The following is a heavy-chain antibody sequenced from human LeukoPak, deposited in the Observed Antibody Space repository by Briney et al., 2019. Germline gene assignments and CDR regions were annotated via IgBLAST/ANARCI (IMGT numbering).Heavy chain of an antibody. J-gene: IGHJ4*02. CDR2: IYYSGST. CDR3: ARIQRLSSYYLHYYFDY. Sequence: KPSETLSLTCTVSGGSISSSSYYWGWIRQPPGKGLEWIGSIYYSGSTYYNPSLKSRVTISVDTSKNQFSLKLSSVTAVDTAVYYCARIQRLSSYYLHYYFDYWGQGTLVTVSS. CDR1: GGSISSSSYY. V-gene: IGHV4-39*01. D-gene: IGHD1-26*01.